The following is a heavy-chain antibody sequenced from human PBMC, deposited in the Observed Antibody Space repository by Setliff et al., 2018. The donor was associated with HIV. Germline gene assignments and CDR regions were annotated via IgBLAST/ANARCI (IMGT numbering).Heavy chain of an antibody. CDR1: GGSISSYY. V-gene: IGHV4-4*09. CDR3: ARGLSFYDPGGFDY. Sequence: SETLSLTCTVSGGSISSYYWSWIRQPPGKGLEWIGYIYTSGSTNYNPSLKSRVTISVDTSKNQFSLKLSSVTAADTAVYYCARGLSFYDPGGFDYWGKGTLVTVSS. J-gene: IGHJ4*02. CDR2: IYTSGST. D-gene: IGHD3-22*01.